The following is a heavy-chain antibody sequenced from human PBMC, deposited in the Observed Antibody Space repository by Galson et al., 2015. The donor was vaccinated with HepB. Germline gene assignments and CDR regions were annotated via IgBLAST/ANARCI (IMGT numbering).Heavy chain of an antibody. Sequence: SLRLSCAASGFTFSNARMSWVRQAPGKGLEWVGRIKTKIEDATTEYAAPVKGRFIISRDDAKTTLYLQMNSLKIEDTAVYYCTTTTVSGSYSTYWGQGTLVTVSA. V-gene: IGHV3-15*01. CDR1: GFTFSNAR. CDR3: TTTTVSGSYSTY. J-gene: IGHJ4*02. D-gene: IGHD3-10*01. CDR2: IKTKIEDATT.